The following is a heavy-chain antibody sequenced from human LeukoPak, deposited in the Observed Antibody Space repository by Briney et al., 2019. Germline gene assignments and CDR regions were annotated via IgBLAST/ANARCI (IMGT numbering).Heavy chain of an antibody. Sequence: GGSLRLSCAASGFTFSSYEMNWVRQGPGKGLEWVSYISSSGSTKYYADSVKGRFTISRDNAKNSLYLQMNSLTVEDTAVYYCARDSGHGMDFWGQGTLVTVSS. J-gene: IGHJ4*02. CDR3: ARDSGHGMDF. CDR2: ISSSGSTK. D-gene: IGHD3-10*01. CDR1: GFTFSSYE. V-gene: IGHV3-48*03.